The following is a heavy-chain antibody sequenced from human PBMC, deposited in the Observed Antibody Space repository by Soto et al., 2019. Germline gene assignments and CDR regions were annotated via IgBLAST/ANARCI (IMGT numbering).Heavy chain of an antibody. CDR1: GYNFNTYY. CDR2: INPSDGST. CDR3: TRDLGGSCFDC. V-gene: IGHV1-46*02. Sequence: QVQLVQSGAEVKRPGASVKLSCKASGYNFNTYYIHWVRQAPGQGLEWMAVINPSDGSTTYAQKFQGRVTMTRDTSTSTVYMDLGSLTSEDTAVYFCTRDLGGSCFDCWGQGTLVTVSS. D-gene: IGHD1-26*01. J-gene: IGHJ4*02.